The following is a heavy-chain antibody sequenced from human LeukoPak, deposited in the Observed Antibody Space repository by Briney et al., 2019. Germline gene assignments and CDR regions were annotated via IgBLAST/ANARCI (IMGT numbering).Heavy chain of an antibody. Sequence: SETLSLTCAVYGGPFSGYYWSWIRQPPGKGLEWIGEINHSGSTNYNPSLKSRVTISVDTSKNQFSLKLSSVTAADTAVYYCARDRRLYNWSGPIQHWGQGTLVTVSS. V-gene: IGHV4-34*01. CDR2: INHSGST. D-gene: IGHD1-20*01. CDR1: GGPFSGYY. J-gene: IGHJ1*01. CDR3: ARDRRLYNWSGPIQH.